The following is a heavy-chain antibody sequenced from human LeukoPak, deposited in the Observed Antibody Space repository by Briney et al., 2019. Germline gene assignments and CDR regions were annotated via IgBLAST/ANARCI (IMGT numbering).Heavy chain of an antibody. CDR2: INPSGGST. J-gene: IGHJ4*01. Sequence: ASVKVSCRASGYTFTSYYMHWVRQAPGQGLEWMGIINPSGGSTSYAQKFQGRVTMTRDTSTSTVYMELSSLRSEDTAVYYCARAPGGGTFDYWGQEPWSPSPQ. V-gene: IGHV1-46*01. CDR3: ARAPGGGTFDY. D-gene: IGHD2-15*01. CDR1: GYTFTSYY.